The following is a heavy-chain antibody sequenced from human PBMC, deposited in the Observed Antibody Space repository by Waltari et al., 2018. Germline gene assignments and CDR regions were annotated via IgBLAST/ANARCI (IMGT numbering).Heavy chain of an antibody. CDR1: GYSISSGYY. D-gene: IGHD1-1*01. CDR2: IYHSGST. J-gene: IGHJ4*02. CDR3: ARLLDDYYFDY. Sequence: QVQLQESGPGLVKPSETLSLTCAVSGYSISSGYYWGWIRQPPGKGLEWIGSIYHSGSTYYNPSLKSRVTISVDTSKNQFSLKLSSVTAADTAVYYCARLLDDYYFDYWGQGTLVTVSS. V-gene: IGHV4-38-2*01.